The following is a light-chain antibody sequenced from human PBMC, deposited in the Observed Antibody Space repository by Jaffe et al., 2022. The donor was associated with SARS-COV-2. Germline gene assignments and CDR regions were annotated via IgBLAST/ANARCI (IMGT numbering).Light chain of an antibody. J-gene: IGLJ1*01. CDR1: SSDVGSYDL. CDR3: GSSTGSGYV. V-gene: IGLV2-23*02. Sequence: QSALTQPASVSGFPGQSITISCTGTSSDVGSYDLVSWYQQHPDKAPQLIIYEVTKRPSGVSNRFSGSKSGNTASLTISGLQSEDETDYYCGSSTGSGYVFGTGTKVTVL. CDR2: EVT.